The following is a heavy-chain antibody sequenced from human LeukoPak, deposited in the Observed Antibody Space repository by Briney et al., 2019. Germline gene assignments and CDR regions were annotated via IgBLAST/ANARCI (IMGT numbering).Heavy chain of an antibody. CDR1: GFSLSTSGVG. D-gene: IGHD5-18*01. Sequence: SGPTLVKPTQTLTLTCTFSGFSLSTSGVGVGWIRQPPGKALEWLALIYWNDDKRYSPSLKSRLTITKDTSKNQVVLTMTNMDPVDTATYYCAHKARRSEDTAMVPFDYWGQGTLVTVSS. V-gene: IGHV2-5*01. CDR3: AHKARRSEDTAMVPFDY. J-gene: IGHJ4*02. CDR2: IYWNDDK.